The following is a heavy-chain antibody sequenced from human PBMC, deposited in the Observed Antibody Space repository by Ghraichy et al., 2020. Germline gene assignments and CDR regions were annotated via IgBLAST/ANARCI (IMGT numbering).Heavy chain of an antibody. CDR2: IKSKTDGGTT. CDR1: GFTFSNAW. V-gene: IGHV3-15*01. D-gene: IGHD3-10*01. Sequence: LSLTCAASGFTFSNAWMSWVRQAPGKGLEWVGRIKSKTDGGTTDYAAPVKGRFTISRDDSKNTLYLQMNSLKTEDTAVYYCTTDRLLLWFEELSPDDPWGQGTLVTVSS. J-gene: IGHJ5*02. CDR3: TTDRLLLWFEELSPDDP.